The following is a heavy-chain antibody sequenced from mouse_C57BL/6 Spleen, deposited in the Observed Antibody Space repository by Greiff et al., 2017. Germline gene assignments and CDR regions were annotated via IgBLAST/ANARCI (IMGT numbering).Heavy chain of an antibody. J-gene: IGHJ3*01. CDR3: TSSNYYGSSYGFAY. CDR1: GFTFSSYA. Sequence: EVMLVESGEGLVKPGGSLKLSCAASGFTFSSYAMSWVRQTPEKRLEWVAYISSGGDYIYYADAVTGRFTISRDNARNTLYLQMSSLKSEDTAMYYCTSSNYYGSSYGFAYWGQGTLVTVSA. V-gene: IGHV5-9-1*02. D-gene: IGHD1-1*01. CDR2: ISSGGDYI.